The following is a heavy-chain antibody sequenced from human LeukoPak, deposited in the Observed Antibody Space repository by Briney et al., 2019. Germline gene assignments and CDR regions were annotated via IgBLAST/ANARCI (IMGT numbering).Heavy chain of an antibody. J-gene: IGHJ4*02. V-gene: IGHV4-61*02. CDR3: TRTGYSSGYVDY. CDR2: LHTSGST. D-gene: IGHD5-18*01. Sequence: SETLSLTCIVSGGSITSGSFYWSWIRQPAGKGLAWIGRLHTSGSTNYNPSLKSRVAISVDTSENQFSLKLNSVTAADTAVYYCTRTGYSSGYVDYWGQGTLVTVSS. CDR1: GGSITSGSFY.